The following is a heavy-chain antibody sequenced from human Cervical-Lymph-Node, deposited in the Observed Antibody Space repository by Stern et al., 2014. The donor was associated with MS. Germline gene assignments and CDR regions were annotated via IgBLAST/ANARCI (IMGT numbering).Heavy chain of an antibody. CDR3: ARGAGDNWFDP. V-gene: IGHV1-69*06. D-gene: IGHD3-10*01. J-gene: IGHJ5*02. CDR1: GG. Sequence: QLVQSGADVKKPGSSVRVSCKASGGISWLRQAPGQGLEWMGGIIPFVGTGTVNYAQNFQGRIPIIADTSTNTTYMELSSLRFDDTAVYYCARGAGDNWFDPWGQGTLVSVSS. CDR2: IIPFVGTGTV.